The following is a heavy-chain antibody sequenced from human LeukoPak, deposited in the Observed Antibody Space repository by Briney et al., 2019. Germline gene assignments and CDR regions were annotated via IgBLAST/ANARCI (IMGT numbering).Heavy chain of an antibody. CDR1: GGSISSGSYY. CDR3: ARRYCSGGHCYYFDS. D-gene: IGHD2-15*01. CDR2: IYDSGST. Sequence: PSETLSLTCSVSGGSISSGSYYWSWIRQHPGMGLEWIGIIYDSGSTYYNPSLNSRVTVSLDTSKNQFSLTVTSVTAADTAVYYCARRYCSGGHCYYFDSWGQGTLVTVSS. J-gene: IGHJ4*02. V-gene: IGHV4-39*01.